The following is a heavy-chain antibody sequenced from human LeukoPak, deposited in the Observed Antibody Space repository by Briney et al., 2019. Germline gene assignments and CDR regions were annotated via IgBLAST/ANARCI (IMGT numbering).Heavy chain of an antibody. J-gene: IGHJ4*02. CDR3: AGPDYDILTGYYHMGY. V-gene: IGHV1-2*02. CDR1: GYTFTGYY. Sequence: ASVKVSCKASGYTFTGYYMHWVRQAPGQGLEWMGWINPNRGGPNYAQKFQGRVTMTRDTSISTAYMEVSRLRSDDTAVYYCAGPDYDILTGYYHMGYWGQGTLVTVSS. CDR2: INPNRGGP. D-gene: IGHD3-9*01.